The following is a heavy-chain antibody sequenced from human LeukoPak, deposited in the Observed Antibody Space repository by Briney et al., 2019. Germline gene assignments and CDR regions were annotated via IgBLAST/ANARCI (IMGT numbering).Heavy chain of an antibody. CDR3: ARDLDDLNTLPPLFRH. V-gene: IGHV3-53*01. Sequence: PGGSMRLSCSAYGFTVSSNYMSWVSQAPGKGLEWVSVISGSGTPTYYADSVKGRFTISRDNSKNTLDLQMNNLRAEDTAVYYCARDLDDLNTLPPLFRHWGQGTLVTVSS. CDR2: ISGSGTPT. CDR1: GFTVSSNY. J-gene: IGHJ1*01. D-gene: IGHD3-3*01.